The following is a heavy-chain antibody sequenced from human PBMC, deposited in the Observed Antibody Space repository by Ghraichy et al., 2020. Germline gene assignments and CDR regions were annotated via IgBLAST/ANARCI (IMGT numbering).Heavy chain of an antibody. CDR2: IFYSGST. CDR1: GGFISSGGYS. Sequence: SETLSLTCAVSGGFISSGGYSWSWIRQPPGKGLEWIGYIFYSGSTYNNPSLKSRLNMSVDTSKNQFSLRLSSVTAADTAVYYCARGFGNLLSYLDAFDIWGQGTMVTVSS. V-gene: IGHV4-30-4*07. D-gene: IGHD3-10*01. J-gene: IGHJ3*02. CDR3: ARGFGNLLSYLDAFDI.